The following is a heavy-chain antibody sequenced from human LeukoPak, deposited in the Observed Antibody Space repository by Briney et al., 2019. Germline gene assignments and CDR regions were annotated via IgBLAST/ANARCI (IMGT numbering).Heavy chain of an antibody. CDR1: GFTFSNHY. D-gene: IGHD3-10*01. J-gene: IGHJ4*02. CDR3: ARSYYYGSGSPFDY. Sequence: GGSLRLSCAASGFTFSNHYMDWVRRAPGKGLEWVGRTRNKANSYTTEYAASVKGRFTISRDDSKNSLYLQMNSLNTEDTAVYYCARSYYYGSGSPFDYWGQGTLVTVSS. CDR2: TRNKANSYTT. V-gene: IGHV3-72*01.